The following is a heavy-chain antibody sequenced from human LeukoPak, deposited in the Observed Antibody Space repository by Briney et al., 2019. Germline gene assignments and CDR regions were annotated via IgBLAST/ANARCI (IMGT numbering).Heavy chain of an antibody. D-gene: IGHD1-14*01. CDR1: GGSISSSSYY. V-gene: IGHV4-39*01. CDR2: IYYSGST. J-gene: IGHJ4*02. Sequence: SETLSLTCTVSGGSISSSSYYWGWIRQPPGKGLEWIGSIYYSGSTYYNPSLKGRVTISVDTSKNQFSLKLSSVTAADTAVYYCARVTGVFDYWGQGTLVTVSS. CDR3: ARVTGVFDY.